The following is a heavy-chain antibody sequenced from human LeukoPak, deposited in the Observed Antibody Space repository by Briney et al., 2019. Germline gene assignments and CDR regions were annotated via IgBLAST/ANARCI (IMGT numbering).Heavy chain of an antibody. Sequence: PSETLSLTCIVSGGSISSNNYYWGWIRQPPGKGLEWIGSIYYSGSTYYNPSLKSRVTISVDTSKNQFSLKLSSVTAADTAVYYCAREGYCSSISCYTDVWGKGTTVTVSS. V-gene: IGHV4-39*07. J-gene: IGHJ6*03. CDR2: IYYSGST. D-gene: IGHD2-2*01. CDR3: AREGYCSSISCYTDV. CDR1: GGSISSNNYY.